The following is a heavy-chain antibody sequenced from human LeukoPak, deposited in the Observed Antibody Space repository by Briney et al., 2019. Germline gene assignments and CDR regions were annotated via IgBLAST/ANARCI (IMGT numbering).Heavy chain of an antibody. CDR1: GFTVSSNS. Sequence: GGSLRLSCTVSGFTVSSNSMSWVCQAPRKGLGWVSVIYIGGSTYYADSAKGRFTISRENSKNTLYLQMNSLRAEDTAVYYCARGGSYLSAFDIWGQGTMVTVSS. CDR2: IYIGGST. D-gene: IGHD1-26*01. V-gene: IGHV3-66*01. J-gene: IGHJ3*02. CDR3: ARGGSYLSAFDI.